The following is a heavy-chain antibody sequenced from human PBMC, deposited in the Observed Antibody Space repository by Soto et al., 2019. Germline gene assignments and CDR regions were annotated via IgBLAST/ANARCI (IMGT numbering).Heavy chain of an antibody. J-gene: IGHJ6*03. D-gene: IGHD4-4*01. Sequence: QVQLQESGPGLVKPSQTLSLTCTVSGGSISSGGYYWSWIRQHPGKGLEWIGYIYYSGSTDYNPSLKSRLTIALATSKNQFSLKLSSVTAADTAVYYCARVTVANSMDVWGKGTTVTVSS. CDR3: ARVTVANSMDV. CDR2: IYYSGST. V-gene: IGHV4-31*03. CDR1: GGSISSGGYY.